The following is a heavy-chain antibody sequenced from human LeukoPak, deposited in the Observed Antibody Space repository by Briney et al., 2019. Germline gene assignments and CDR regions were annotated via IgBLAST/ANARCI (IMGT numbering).Heavy chain of an antibody. V-gene: IGHV4-59*01. CDR1: GDSIGYYY. D-gene: IGHD4-17*01. J-gene: IGHJ3*02. CDR2: IYYTGST. Sequence: SETLSPTRTVSGDSIGYYYWSWIRQPPGKGLEWIGYIYYTGSTDYNPSLKSRVTISVDTSKNQFSLKLSSMTAADTAVYYCARGPTVTNDAFDIWGQGTMVTVSS. CDR3: ARGPTVTNDAFDI.